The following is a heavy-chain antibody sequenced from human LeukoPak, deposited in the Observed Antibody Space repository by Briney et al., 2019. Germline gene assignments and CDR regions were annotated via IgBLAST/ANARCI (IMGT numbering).Heavy chain of an antibody. Sequence: GGSLRLSCAASGFTFSSYEMNWVRQAPGKGLEWVSYISSSGSTIYYADSVKGRFTISRDNAKNSLYLQMNSLRAEDTAVYYCAELGITMIAGVWGKGTTVTIPS. CDR3: AELGITMIAGV. D-gene: IGHD3-22*01. CDR1: GFTFSSYE. CDR2: ISSSGSTI. V-gene: IGHV3-48*03. J-gene: IGHJ6*04.